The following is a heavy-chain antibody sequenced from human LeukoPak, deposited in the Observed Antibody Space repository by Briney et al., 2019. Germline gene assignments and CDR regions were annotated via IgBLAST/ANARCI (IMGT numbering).Heavy chain of an antibody. Sequence: GGSLRLSCAASGFTFSSYSMNWVRQAPGKGLEWVSAISGSGGSTYYADSVKGRFTISRDNSKNTLYLQMNSLRAEDTAVYYCAKELFIVVVPAAAEPDAFDIWGQGTMVTVSS. D-gene: IGHD2-2*01. V-gene: IGHV3-23*01. CDR1: GFTFSSYS. J-gene: IGHJ3*02. CDR3: AKELFIVVVPAAAEPDAFDI. CDR2: ISGSGGST.